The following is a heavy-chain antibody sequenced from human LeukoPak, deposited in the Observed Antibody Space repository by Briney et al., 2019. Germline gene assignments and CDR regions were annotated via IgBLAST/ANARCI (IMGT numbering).Heavy chain of an antibody. Sequence: SETLSLTCAVYGEPFSGYYWSWIRQPPGKGLEWIGEINHSGSTNYNPSLKSRVTITVHTSKNKFSLTMSSETAADPAVHQRARAQGKANWKYEAPGVFDYWGQGTLVTVSS. J-gene: IGHJ4*02. CDR3: ARAQGKANWKYEAPGVFDY. D-gene: IGHD1-7*01. CDR1: GEPFSGYY. CDR2: INHSGST. V-gene: IGHV4-34*01.